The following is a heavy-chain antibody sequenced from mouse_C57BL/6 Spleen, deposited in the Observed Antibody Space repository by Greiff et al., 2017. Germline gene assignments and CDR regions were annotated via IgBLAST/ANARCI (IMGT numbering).Heavy chain of an antibody. Sequence: EVKLVESGPELVKPGASVKISCKASGYSFTGYYMNWVKQSPEKSLEWIGEINPSTGGTTYNQKFKAKATLTVDKSSSTAYMQLKSLTSEDSAVYYCARSPYFDYWGQGTTLTVSS. CDR2: INPSTGGT. J-gene: IGHJ2*01. CDR3: ARSPYFDY. CDR1: GYSFTGYY. V-gene: IGHV1-42*01.